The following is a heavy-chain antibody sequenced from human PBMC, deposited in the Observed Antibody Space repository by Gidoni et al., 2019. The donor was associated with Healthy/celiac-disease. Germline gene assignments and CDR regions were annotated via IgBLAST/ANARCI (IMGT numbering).Heavy chain of an antibody. J-gene: IGHJ6*02. CDR1: GVTFISYD. CDR3: ARDRIAAAGTVTTRETYYYYYGMDV. V-gene: IGHV1-69*01. D-gene: IGHD6-13*01. CDR2: IIPIDGTA. Sequence: VQLVQSGAEVKTPGSSVKVSCTASGVTFISYDICWVRQAPGQGLEWMGGIIPIDGTANYAQKFKGRVTSTADESTSTAYMELSSLRSEDTAVYYCARDRIAAAGTVTTRETYYYYYGMDVWGQGTTVTVSS.